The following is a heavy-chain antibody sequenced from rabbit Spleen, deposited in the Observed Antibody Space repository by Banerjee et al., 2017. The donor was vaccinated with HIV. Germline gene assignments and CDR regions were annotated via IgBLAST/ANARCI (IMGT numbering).Heavy chain of an antibody. V-gene: IGHV1S45*01. D-gene: IGHD4-2*01. Sequence: QEQLEESGGDLVKPEGSLTLTCTASGFSFSSNYYMCWVRQAPGKGLEWIGCIYTGDGSTYYASWVNGRFTLSRASSTTVTLQMTSLTAADTATYFCARDAAGREDFNLWGQGTLVTVS. CDR2: IYTGDGST. CDR1: GFSFSSNYY. J-gene: IGHJ4*01. CDR3: ARDAAGREDFNL.